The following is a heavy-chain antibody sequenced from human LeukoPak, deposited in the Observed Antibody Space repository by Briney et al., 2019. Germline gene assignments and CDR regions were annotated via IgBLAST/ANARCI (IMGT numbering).Heavy chain of an antibody. D-gene: IGHD6-13*01. CDR1: GGTFSSYA. J-gene: IGHJ1*01. Sequence: SVKVSCKASGGTFSSYAISWVRQAPGQGLEWMGGIIPIFGTANYAQKFQGRVTITADESTSTAYMELSSLRSEDTAVYYCARDPRLDSSSWYVGYFQHWGQGTLVTVYS. CDR2: IIPIFGTA. CDR3: ARDPRLDSSSWYVGYFQH. V-gene: IGHV1-69*01.